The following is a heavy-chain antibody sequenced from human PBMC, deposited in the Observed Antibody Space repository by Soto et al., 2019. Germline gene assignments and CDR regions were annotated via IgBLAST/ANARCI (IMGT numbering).Heavy chain of an antibody. D-gene: IGHD3-22*01. CDR3: AHSLIGYYYDSSGSNWSDP. Sequence: QITLKESGPTLVKPTQTLTLTCTFSGFSLSTSAVGVGWIRQPPGKALEWLALIYWDDDKRYSPPLKSRLTITKDTSKNQVVLTTTNMDPVDTATYSCAHSLIGYYYDSSGSNWSDPWGQGTLVTVSS. CDR2: IYWDDDK. V-gene: IGHV2-5*02. CDR1: GFSLSTSAVG. J-gene: IGHJ5*02.